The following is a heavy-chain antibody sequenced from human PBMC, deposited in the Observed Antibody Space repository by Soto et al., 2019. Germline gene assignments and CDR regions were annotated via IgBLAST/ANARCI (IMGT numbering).Heavy chain of an antibody. Sequence: PGGSLRLSCVASRFNFSAAWLSWVRQTPGKGLEWVGRIKPISEGGTTAYAAPVKGRFTISRDDSKNALHLQMDSLKTEDTAVYYCTTVPHSSGPTWGLGTLVTVSS. CDR3: TTVPHSSGPT. J-gene: IGHJ4*02. CDR2: IKPISEGGTT. V-gene: IGHV3-15*01. D-gene: IGHD6-19*01. CDR1: RFNFSAAW.